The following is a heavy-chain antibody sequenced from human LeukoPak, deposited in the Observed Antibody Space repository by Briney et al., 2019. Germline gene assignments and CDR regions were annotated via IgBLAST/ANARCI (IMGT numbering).Heavy chain of an antibody. CDR3: ARGQIITMVRGVMPYYFDY. CDR1: GYSISSGYY. V-gene: IGHV4-38-2*01. CDR2: IYHSGST. J-gene: IGHJ4*02. D-gene: IGHD3-10*01. Sequence: SETLSLTCAVSGYSISSGYYWGWIRQPPGKGLEWIGSIYHSGSTYYNPSLKSRVTISVDTSKNQFSLKLSSVTAADTAVYYCARGQIITMVRGVMPYYFDYWGQGTLVTVSS.